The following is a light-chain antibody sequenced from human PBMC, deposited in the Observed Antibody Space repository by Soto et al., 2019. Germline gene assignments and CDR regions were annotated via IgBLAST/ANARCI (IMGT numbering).Light chain of an antibody. V-gene: IGLV2-8*01. CDR3: SSYGGRYNYV. Sequence: HSVLTQPASVSGSPGQSITISCSGTKNDIGVYDFVSWYQHHPGKAPRLIIYEVVQRPSGVPDRFSGSKSGNTASLTVSGLQAEDEADYYCSSYGGRYNYVLGTGTKVTVL. CDR1: KNDIGVYDF. J-gene: IGLJ1*01. CDR2: EVV.